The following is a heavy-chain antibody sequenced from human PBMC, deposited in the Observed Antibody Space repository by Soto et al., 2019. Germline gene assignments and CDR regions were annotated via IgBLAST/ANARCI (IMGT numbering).Heavy chain of an antibody. J-gene: IGHJ6*02. CDR1: GFTFSSYS. V-gene: IGHV3-21*01. Sequence: PGGSLRLSCAASGFTFSSYSMNWVRQAPGKGLEWVSSISSSSSYIYYADSVKGRFTIPRDNAKNSLYLQMNSLRAEDTAVYYCARDLVVGATTYYYYYGMDVWGQGTTVTVSS. D-gene: IGHD1-26*01. CDR3: ARDLVVGATTYYYYYGMDV. CDR2: ISSSSSYI.